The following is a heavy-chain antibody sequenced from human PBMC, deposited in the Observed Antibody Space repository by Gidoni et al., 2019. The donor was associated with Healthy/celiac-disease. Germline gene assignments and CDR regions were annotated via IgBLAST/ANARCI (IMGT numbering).Heavy chain of an antibody. Sequence: EVQLVESGGGLVQPGGSLRLSCAASGFTVRSNYMSWVRQAPGKGLEWVSVIYSGGSTYYADSVKGRFTISRDNSKNTLYLQMNSLRAEDTAVYYCASALRYQLLSPYYFDYWGQGTLVTVSS. CDR2: IYSGGST. V-gene: IGHV3-66*01. CDR3: ASALRYQLLSPYYFDY. J-gene: IGHJ4*02. D-gene: IGHD2-2*01. CDR1: GFTVRSNY.